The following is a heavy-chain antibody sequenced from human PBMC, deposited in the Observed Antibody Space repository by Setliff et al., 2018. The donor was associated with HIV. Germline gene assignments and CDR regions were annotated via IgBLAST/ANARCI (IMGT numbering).Heavy chain of an antibody. V-gene: IGHV4-38-2*01. CDR2: AYYLGNT. D-gene: IGHD1-26*01. CDR3: ARGQWEGLHAYFFDV. Sequence: PSETLSLTCLVSHYSISDSYYWGWVRQPPGKGLEWIGTAYYLGNTYHNPSLRTRLSLSIDRSHQSFSFQLTSVSAADTAMYYCARGQWEGLHAYFFDVWGHGMLVTVSS. CDR1: HYSISDSYY. J-gene: IGHJ4*01.